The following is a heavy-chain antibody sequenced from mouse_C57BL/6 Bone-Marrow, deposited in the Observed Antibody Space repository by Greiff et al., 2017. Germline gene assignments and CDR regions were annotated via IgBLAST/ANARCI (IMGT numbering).Heavy chain of an antibody. Sequence: QVHVKQPGAELVKPGASVKLSCKASGYTFTSYWMHWVKQRPGQGLEWIGMIHPNSGSTNYNEKFKSKATLTVDKSSSTAYMQLSSLTSEDSAVYYCARWASYFDYWGQGTTLTVSS. CDR1: GYTFTSYW. CDR2: IHPNSGST. V-gene: IGHV1-64*01. CDR3: ARWASYFDY. J-gene: IGHJ2*01.